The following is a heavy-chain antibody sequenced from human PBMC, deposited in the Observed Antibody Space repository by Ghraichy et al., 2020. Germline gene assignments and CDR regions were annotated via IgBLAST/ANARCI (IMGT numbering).Heavy chain of an antibody. CDR2: INHSGST. Sequence: SETLSLTCAVYGGSFSGYYWSWIRQPPGKGLEWIGEINHSGSTNYNPSLKSRVTISVDTSKNQFSLKLSSVTAADTAVYYCARLGVVAHFLDYYGMDVWGQGTTVTVSS. D-gene: IGHD2-15*01. CDR3: ARLGVVAHFLDYYGMDV. CDR1: GGSFSGYY. V-gene: IGHV4-34*01. J-gene: IGHJ6*02.